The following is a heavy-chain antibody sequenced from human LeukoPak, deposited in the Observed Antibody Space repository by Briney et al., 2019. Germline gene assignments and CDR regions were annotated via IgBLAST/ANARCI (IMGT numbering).Heavy chain of an antibody. J-gene: IGHJ4*01. CDR1: GGSISSDY. Sequence: PSETLSLTCTVSGGSISSDYCTWIRQPPGKGLEWIGYIFYSGSTNYNPSLKGRVTISVDRSKNQFSLKLSSVTAADTAVYYCARGQAGATTLFDYWGQGTLVTVSS. D-gene: IGHD1-26*01. CDR3: ARGQAGATTLFDY. V-gene: IGHV4-59*01. CDR2: IFYSGST.